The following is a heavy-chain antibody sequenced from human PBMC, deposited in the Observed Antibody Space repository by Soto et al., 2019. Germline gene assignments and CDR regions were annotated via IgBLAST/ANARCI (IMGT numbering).Heavy chain of an antibody. Sequence: GGSLRLSCAASGFTFSTYGMHWVRQAPGKGLEWVALISFDGISEYYADSVKGRFTISRDSSKNTLYLQMNSLRADDTAIYYCAKDEGGYLSVFDYWGQGTLVTVSS. CDR3: AKDEGGYLSVFDY. J-gene: IGHJ4*02. V-gene: IGHV3-30*18. CDR1: GFTFSTYG. D-gene: IGHD5-12*01. CDR2: ISFDGISE.